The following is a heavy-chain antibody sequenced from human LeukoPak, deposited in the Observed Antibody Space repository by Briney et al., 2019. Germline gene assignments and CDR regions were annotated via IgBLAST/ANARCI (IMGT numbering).Heavy chain of an antibody. D-gene: IGHD6-13*01. V-gene: IGHV1-24*01. Sequence: ASVKVSCKVSGYTLTELSMHWVRQAPGEGLEWMGGFDPEDGETIYAQKFQGRVTMAEDTSTDTAYMELSSLRSEDTAVYYCATGIAAAGGAFDYWGQGTLVTVSS. J-gene: IGHJ4*02. CDR2: FDPEDGET. CDR1: GYTLTELS. CDR3: ATGIAAAGGAFDY.